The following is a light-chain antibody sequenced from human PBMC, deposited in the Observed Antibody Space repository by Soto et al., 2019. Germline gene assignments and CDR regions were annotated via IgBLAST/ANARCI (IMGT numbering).Light chain of an antibody. CDR2: GAF. V-gene: IGKV3-11*01. Sequence: IFLTQSPATLSSSQGERATLSCKASPSVTNYLAWYQQKPGQPPRLLIYGAFNRAAGIPARFSGSGSGTDFTLTISSLEPEDSAVYYCQQRNIWPPVTFGQGTRLEIK. J-gene: IGKJ5*01. CDR3: QQRNIWPPVT. CDR1: PSVTNY.